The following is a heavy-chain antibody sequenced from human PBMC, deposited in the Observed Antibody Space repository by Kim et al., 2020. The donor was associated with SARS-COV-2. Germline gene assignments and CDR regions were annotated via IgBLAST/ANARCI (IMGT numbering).Heavy chain of an antibody. Sequence: ASVKVSCKASGYTFTGYYMHWVRQAPGQGLEWMGWINPNSGGTNYAQKFQGRVTMTRDTSISTAYMELSRLRSDDTAVYYCAREKTAVAGTDFDYWGQGTLVTVSS. J-gene: IGHJ4*02. CDR2: INPNSGGT. D-gene: IGHD6-19*01. V-gene: IGHV1-2*02. CDR3: AREKTAVAGTDFDY. CDR1: GYTFTGYY.